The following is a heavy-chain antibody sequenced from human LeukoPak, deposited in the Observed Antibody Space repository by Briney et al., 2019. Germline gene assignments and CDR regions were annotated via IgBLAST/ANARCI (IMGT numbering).Heavy chain of an antibody. CDR3: ATAGPISGRHNYFDS. CDR2: IYYSGST. J-gene: IGHJ4*02. V-gene: IGHV4-59*01. D-gene: IGHD3-10*01. Sequence: SETLSLTCTVSGGSITGSYWSWLRQPPGKGLEYIGYIYYSGSTNYNPSLKSRVTISVDTSKNQFSLKLTSVTAADTAVYYCATAGPISGRHNYFDSWGQGTLVIVSS. CDR1: GGSITGSY.